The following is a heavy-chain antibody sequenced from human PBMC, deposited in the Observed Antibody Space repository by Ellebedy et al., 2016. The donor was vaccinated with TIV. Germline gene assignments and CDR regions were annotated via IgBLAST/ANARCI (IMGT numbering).Heavy chain of an antibody. Sequence: GESLKISCAASGFTFSSYGMHWVRQAPGKGLEWVANIKQDGSEKYYVDSVKGRFTISRDNAKNSLYLQMNSLRAEDTAVYYCATLEDYYGSGSYYKGYYFDYWGQGTLVTVSS. CDR3: ATLEDYYGSGSYYKGYYFDY. CDR1: GFTFSSYG. V-gene: IGHV3-7*01. CDR2: IKQDGSEK. J-gene: IGHJ4*02. D-gene: IGHD3-10*01.